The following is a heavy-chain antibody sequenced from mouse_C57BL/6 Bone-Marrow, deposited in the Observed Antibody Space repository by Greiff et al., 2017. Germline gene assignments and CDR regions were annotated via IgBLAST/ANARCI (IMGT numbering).Heavy chain of an antibody. CDR1: GFTFSSYG. CDR2: ISSGGSYT. J-gene: IGHJ3*01. CDR3: ARFAY. Sequence: EVKLMESGGDLVKPGGSLKLSCAASGFTFSSYGMSWVRQTPDKRLEWVATISSGGSYTYYPDSVKGRFTISRDNAKNTLYLQMSGVKSEETAMYYCARFAYWGQGTLVTVSA. V-gene: IGHV5-6*01.